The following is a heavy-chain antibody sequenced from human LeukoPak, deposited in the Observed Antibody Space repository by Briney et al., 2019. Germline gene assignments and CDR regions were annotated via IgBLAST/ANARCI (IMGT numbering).Heavy chain of an antibody. Sequence: EGRNPNSGNTGYAQKFQGRVTMTRNTSISTAYMELSSLRSEDTAVYYCARVQEYGDYWYADWGQGTLVTVSS. CDR3: ARVQEYGDYWYAD. J-gene: IGHJ4*02. CDR2: RNPNSGNT. D-gene: IGHD4-17*01. V-gene: IGHV1-8*01.